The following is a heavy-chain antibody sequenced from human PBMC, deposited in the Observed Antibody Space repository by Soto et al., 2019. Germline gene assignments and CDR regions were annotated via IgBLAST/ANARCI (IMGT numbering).Heavy chain of an antibody. J-gene: IGHJ4*02. Sequence: GGSLRLSCAASGFTFSSYAMSWVRQAPGKGLEWVSAISGSGGSTHYADSVKGRFTISRDNSKNTLYLQMNSLRAEDTAVYYCAKDGIGYCISTSCYSVDYWGQGTLVTVSS. CDR2: ISGSGGST. V-gene: IGHV3-23*01. CDR1: GFTFSSYA. D-gene: IGHD2-2*01. CDR3: AKDGIGYCISTSCYSVDY.